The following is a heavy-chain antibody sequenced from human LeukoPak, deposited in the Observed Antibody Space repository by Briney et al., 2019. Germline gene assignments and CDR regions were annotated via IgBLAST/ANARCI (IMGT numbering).Heavy chain of an antibody. J-gene: IGHJ3*02. CDR2: ISGSGGST. CDR3: ARIARSRDYGDYASDRLVAFDI. Sequence: TGGSLRLSCAASGFTFSSYAMSWVRQAPGKGLEWVSAISGSGGSTYYADSVKGWFTISRDNSKNTLYLQMNSLRAEDTAVYYCARIARSRDYGDYASDRLVAFDIWGQGTMVTVSS. CDR1: GFTFSSYA. D-gene: IGHD4-17*01. V-gene: IGHV3-23*01.